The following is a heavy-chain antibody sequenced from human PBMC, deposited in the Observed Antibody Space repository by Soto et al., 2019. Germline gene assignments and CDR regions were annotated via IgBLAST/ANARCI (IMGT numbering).Heavy chain of an antibody. CDR2: IYYSGST. CDR3: ARQTTYSSSWYDY. J-gene: IGHJ4*02. D-gene: IGHD6-13*01. Sequence: SETLSLTCTVSGGSVSSGSYYWSWIRQPPGKGLEWIGYIYYSGSTNYNPSLKSRVTMSVDTSKNQFSLKLTSVTAADTAVYYCARQTTYSSSWYDYWGQGTLVTVSS. CDR1: GGSVSSGSYY. V-gene: IGHV4-61*01.